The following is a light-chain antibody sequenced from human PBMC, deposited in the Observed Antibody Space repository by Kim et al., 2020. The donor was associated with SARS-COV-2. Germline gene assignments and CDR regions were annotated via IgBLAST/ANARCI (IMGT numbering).Light chain of an antibody. J-gene: IGKJ4*01. CDR2: GAS. CDR3: QQYGTTPET. Sequence: SRGERPTHSIRASKSVSSNYVARYQHKPGQAPRLLMNGASSRATGIPDRFSGSGSGTDFTLSIKRLEPEDFAVDYCQQYGTTPETFGGGTKVDIK. V-gene: IGKV3-20*01. CDR1: KSVSSNY.